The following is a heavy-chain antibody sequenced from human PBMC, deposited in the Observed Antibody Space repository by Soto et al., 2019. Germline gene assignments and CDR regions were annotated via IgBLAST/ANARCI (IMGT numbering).Heavy chain of an antibody. Sequence: SGGSLRLACAVSGFTFSSYDMNWVRHAPGKGLEWVSYISSSGSTIYYTDSVKGRFTISRDNAKNSLYLQMNSLRVEDTAVYYCASVLPYPYFVFRHWCPGPLLTLSS. CDR2: ISSSGSTI. CDR1: GFTFSSYD. CDR3: ASVLPYPYFVFRH. D-gene: IGHD3-9*01. V-gene: IGHV3-48*03. J-gene: IGHJ4*02.